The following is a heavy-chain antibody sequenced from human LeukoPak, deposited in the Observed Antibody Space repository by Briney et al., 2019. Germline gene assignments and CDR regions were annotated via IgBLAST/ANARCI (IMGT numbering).Heavy chain of an antibody. D-gene: IGHD2-2*01. CDR3: TRRDCSSFSCYSFDY. CDR2: IRPEINSDTT. J-gene: IGHJ4*02. CDR1: GFTISDFH. Sequence: PGGSLRLSCAASGFTISDFHIHWVRQAPGKGLEWVGRIRPEINSDTTAYAASVKGRFTVSRDDSRNTAFLQMNSLKAEDTAVYYCTRRDCSSFSCYSFDYWGQGILVTVSS. V-gene: IGHV3-73*01.